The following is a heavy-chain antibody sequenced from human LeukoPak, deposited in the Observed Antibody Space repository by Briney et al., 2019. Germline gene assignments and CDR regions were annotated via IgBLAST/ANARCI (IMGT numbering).Heavy chain of an antibody. J-gene: IGHJ4*02. CDR2: TYYRSKWYN. Sequence: SQTLSLTCAISGDIVSSNTVAWNWIRQSPSRGLEWLGRTYYRSKWYNDYAVSVKSRITINSDTSKNQFSLQLNSVTPEDTAMYYCARASAIAEFDYWGQGTLVTVSS. CDR3: ARASAIAEFDY. CDR1: GDIVSSNTVA. V-gene: IGHV6-1*01. D-gene: IGHD3-22*01.